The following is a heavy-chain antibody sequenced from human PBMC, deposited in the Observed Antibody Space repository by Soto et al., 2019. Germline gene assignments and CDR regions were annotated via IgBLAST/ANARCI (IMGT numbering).Heavy chain of an antibody. D-gene: IGHD2-15*01. Sequence: ASVKVSCKVSGYTLTELSMHWVRQAPGKGLEWMGGFDPEDGETIYAQKFQGRVTMTEDTSTDTAYMELSSLRSEDTAVYYCATAAPRRYCSGGSCYFDAFDIWGQGTMVTV. CDR1: GYTLTELS. J-gene: IGHJ3*02. CDR3: ATAAPRRYCSGGSCYFDAFDI. CDR2: FDPEDGET. V-gene: IGHV1-24*01.